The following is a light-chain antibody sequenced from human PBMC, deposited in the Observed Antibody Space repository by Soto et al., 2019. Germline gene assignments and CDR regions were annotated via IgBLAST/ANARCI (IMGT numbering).Light chain of an antibody. V-gene: IGLV2-14*01. CDR1: SSDVGGYNY. CDR3: SSYTISSRYV. J-gene: IGLJ1*01. Sequence: ALAQPASVSGSPGQPITISCTGTSSDVGGYNYVSWYQQHPGKAPKLMIYEVSNRPSGVSNRFSGSKSGNTASLTISGLQAEDEADYYCSSYTISSRYVFGSGPKVTV. CDR2: EVS.